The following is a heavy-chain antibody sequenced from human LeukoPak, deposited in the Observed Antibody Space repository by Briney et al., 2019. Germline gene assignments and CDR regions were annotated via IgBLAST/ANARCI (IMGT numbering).Heavy chain of an antibody. Sequence: PSETLSLTCTVSGGSISSGSYYWSWIRQPAGKGLEWIGRIYTSGSTNYNPSLKSRVTISVDTSKNQFSLKLSSVTAADTAVYYCARGLYSGSYFHYMDVWGKGTTVTVSS. D-gene: IGHD1-26*01. CDR3: ARGLYSGSYFHYMDV. CDR2: IYTSGST. CDR1: GGSISSGSYY. V-gene: IGHV4-61*02. J-gene: IGHJ6*03.